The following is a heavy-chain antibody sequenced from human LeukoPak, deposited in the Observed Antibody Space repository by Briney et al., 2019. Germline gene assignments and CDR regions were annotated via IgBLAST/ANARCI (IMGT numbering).Heavy chain of an antibody. CDR2: INPNSGDT. CDR1: GYTFTSYY. CDR3: ARDLTTYSPDVVY. D-gene: IGHD2-15*01. V-gene: IGHV1-2*02. Sequence: ASVKVSCKASGYTFTSYYMHWLRQAPGQGLKWMGWINPNSGDTHYAQNFQGRVTLTRDTSSSTVYMELRRLRSDDTAVYYCARDLTTYSPDVVYWGQGTLVTVSS. J-gene: IGHJ4*02.